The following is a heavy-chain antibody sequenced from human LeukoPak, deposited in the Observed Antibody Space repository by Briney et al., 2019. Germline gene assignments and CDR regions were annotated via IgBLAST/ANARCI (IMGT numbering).Heavy chain of an antibody. D-gene: IGHD2-2*01. CDR2: INPNSGDT. V-gene: IGHV1-2*02. CDR1: GYIFTGYY. CDR3: ARSPGRTKSDY. Sequence: ASVKVSCKASGYIFTGYYMHWVRQAPGQGLEWMGWINPNSGDTNYAQKFQGRVTMTRDTSISTAYMELSRLRSDDTAVYYCARSPGRTKSDYWGQGTLVTVSS. J-gene: IGHJ4*02.